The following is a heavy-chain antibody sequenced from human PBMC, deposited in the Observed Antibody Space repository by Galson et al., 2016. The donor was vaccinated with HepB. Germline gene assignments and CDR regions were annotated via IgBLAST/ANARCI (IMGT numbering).Heavy chain of an antibody. J-gene: IGHJ4*02. Sequence: TLSLTCTVSSGSINSDGYYWTWLRQHSGKGLEWIGFSSNSGTTDYNPSLQSRVHISVDTSKNQFSLRLNSVTAADTAVCYCARARFVGYPLYYFDYWGQGTLVSVSS. CDR3: ARARFVGYPLYYFDY. CDR2: SSNSGTT. D-gene: IGHD5-18*01. V-gene: IGHV4-31*03. CDR1: SGSINSDGYY.